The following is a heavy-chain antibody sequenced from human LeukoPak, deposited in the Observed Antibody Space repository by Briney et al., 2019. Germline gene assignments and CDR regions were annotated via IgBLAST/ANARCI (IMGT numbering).Heavy chain of an antibody. Sequence: GGSLRLSCAASGFTLNRYSMNWVRQAPGKGLEWVSSISSSSSYIYYADSVKGRFTISRDNAKNSLYLQMNSLRAEDTAVYYCAREAVAGSHDAFDIWGQGTMVTVSS. CDR3: AREAVAGSHDAFDI. CDR2: ISSSSSYI. V-gene: IGHV3-21*01. D-gene: IGHD6-19*01. CDR1: GFTLNRYS. J-gene: IGHJ3*02.